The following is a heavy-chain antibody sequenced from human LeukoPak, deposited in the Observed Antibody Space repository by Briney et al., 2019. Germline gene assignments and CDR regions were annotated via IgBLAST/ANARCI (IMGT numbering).Heavy chain of an antibody. D-gene: IGHD4-17*01. CDR2: IRNRGST. CDR3: ARRPDYGDLYWYFDL. CDR1: GGSISDYY. J-gene: IGHJ2*01. V-gene: IGHV4-59*01. Sequence: SETLSLTCTVSGGSISDYYWSWIRQPPGKGLESIGYIRNRGSTNYNPSLKSRVTISVDTSKNQFSLKLRSVTAADTAVYYCARRPDYGDLYWYFDLWGRGTLVTVSS.